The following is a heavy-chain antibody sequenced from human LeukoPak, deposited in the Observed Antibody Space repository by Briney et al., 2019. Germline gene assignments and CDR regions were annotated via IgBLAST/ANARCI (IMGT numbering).Heavy chain of an antibody. J-gene: IGHJ3*02. CDR1: GGSISSSNW. CDR2: IYHSGST. V-gene: IGHV4-4*02. D-gene: IGHD3-22*01. CDR3: ARVPYYYDSSGPAFDI. Sequence: PSETLSLTCAVSGGSISSSNWWSWVRQPPGKGLEWIGEIYHSGSTNYNPSLKSRVTISVDKSKNQFSLKLSSATAADTAVYYCARVPYYYDSSGPAFDIWGQGTMVTVSS.